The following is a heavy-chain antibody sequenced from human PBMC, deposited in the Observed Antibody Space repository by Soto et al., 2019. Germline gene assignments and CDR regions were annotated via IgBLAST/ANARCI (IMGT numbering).Heavy chain of an antibody. V-gene: IGHV4-61*01. J-gene: IGHJ4*02. CDR3: ARGGGYDPFDY. CDR2: IYYSGST. D-gene: IGHD5-12*01. Sequence: SETLSLTCTVSGGSVSSGSYYWSWIRQPPGKGLEWIGYIYYSGSTFYNPSFQSRLTLSIDRSKNQFSLNLASLTTADTAVYYCARGGGYDPFDYWGQGTLVTVS. CDR1: GGSVSSGSYY.